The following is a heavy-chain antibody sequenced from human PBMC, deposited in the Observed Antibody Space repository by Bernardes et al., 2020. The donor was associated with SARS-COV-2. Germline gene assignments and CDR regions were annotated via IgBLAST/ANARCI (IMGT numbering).Heavy chain of an antibody. D-gene: IGHD3-16*01. CDR3: AKEAIDVNGGPSALVY. CDR2: LSYDGVSK. Sequence: GGSLRLSCAASGFTLNYYGMRWVRQAPGNGLEWVAVLSYDGVSKYYADSVKGRFTISGDTSKSILYLQMNNLRAEDTAIYYCAKEAIDVNGGPSALVYWGQGNQVTVSS. CDR1: GFTLNYYG. V-gene: IGHV3-30*18. J-gene: IGHJ4*02.